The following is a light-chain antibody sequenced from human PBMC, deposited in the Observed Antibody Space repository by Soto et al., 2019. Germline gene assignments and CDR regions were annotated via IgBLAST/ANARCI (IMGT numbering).Light chain of an antibody. CDR2: GAS. CDR1: QSVSSSY. J-gene: IGKJ2*02. CDR3: QPCT. V-gene: IGKV3-20*01. Sequence: EIVLTQSPGTLSLSPGERATLSCRASQSVSSSYLAWYQQKPGQAPRLLIYGASSRATGIPDRFSGSGSGTVFTLTISSLEPEYFALYYCQPCTFGQGNKLEIK.